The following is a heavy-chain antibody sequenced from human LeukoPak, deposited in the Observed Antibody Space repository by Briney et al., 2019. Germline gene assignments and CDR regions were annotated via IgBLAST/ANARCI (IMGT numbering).Heavy chain of an antibody. CDR3: ARENSGSYREFDY. CDR2: IYTSGST. V-gene: IGHV4-4*07. D-gene: IGHD1-26*01. CDR1: GGSISSYY. J-gene: IGHJ4*02. Sequence: SETLSLTCTVSGGSISSYYWSGIRQPAGKGLEGIGRIYTSGSTNYNASLKSRVSMSVDTSKNQFSLKLSSVTAADTAVFYCARENSGSYREFDYWGQGTLVTVSS.